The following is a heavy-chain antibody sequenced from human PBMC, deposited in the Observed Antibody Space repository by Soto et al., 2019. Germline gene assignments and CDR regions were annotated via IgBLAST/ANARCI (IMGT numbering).Heavy chain of an antibody. D-gene: IGHD3-10*01. J-gene: IGHJ4*02. CDR3: ARHYGSGSYYNDY. CDR1: GGSFSGYY. Sequence: SETLSLTCAVYGGSFSGYYWSWIRQPPGKGLEWIGEINHSGSTNYNPSLKSRVTISVDTSKTQFSLKLSSVTAADTAVYYCARHYGSGSYYNDYWGQGTLVTVSS. V-gene: IGHV4-34*01. CDR2: INHSGST.